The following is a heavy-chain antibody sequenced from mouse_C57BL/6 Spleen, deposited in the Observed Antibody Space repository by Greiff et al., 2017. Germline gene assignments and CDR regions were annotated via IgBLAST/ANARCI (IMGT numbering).Heavy chain of an antibody. Sequence: QVQLQQPGAELVRPGSSVKLSCKASGYTFTSYWMDWVKQRPGQGLEWIGNIYPSDSENHYNQKFKDKATLTVDKSSSTAYMQLSSLTSADSEVYYCARETMVTTGGAWFAYWGQGTLVTVSA. J-gene: IGHJ3*01. D-gene: IGHD2-2*01. CDR3: ARETMVTTGGAWFAY. CDR1: GYTFTSYW. V-gene: IGHV1-61*01. CDR2: IYPSDSEN.